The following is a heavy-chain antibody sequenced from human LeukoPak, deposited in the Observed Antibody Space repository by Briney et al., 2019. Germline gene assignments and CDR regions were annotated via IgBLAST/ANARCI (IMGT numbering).Heavy chain of an antibody. Sequence: SETLSLTCAVYGGSFSGYYWSWIRQPPGKGLEWIGEINHSGSTNSNPSLKSRVTISVDTSKNQFSLKLSSVTAADTAVYFCARGFRGDNFDYWGQGTLVTVSS. D-gene: IGHD7-27*01. CDR2: INHSGST. CDR1: GGSFSGYY. CDR3: ARGFRGDNFDY. J-gene: IGHJ4*02. V-gene: IGHV4-34*01.